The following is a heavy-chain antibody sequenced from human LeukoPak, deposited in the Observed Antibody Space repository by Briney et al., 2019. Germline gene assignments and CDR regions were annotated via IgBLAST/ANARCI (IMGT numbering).Heavy chain of an antibody. V-gene: IGHV3-9*01. CDR1: GFIFDDFS. D-gene: IGHD6-13*01. Sequence: GRSLRLSCAASGFIFDDFSMFWVRQAPGKCLEWVSSITWHGRSTAYADSVRGRFTISRDNAKNSLYLQMNSLRPEDTAFYYCTKATTRRVPAARIDSWGQGTLVTVSS. CDR2: ITWHGRST. CDR3: TKATTRRVPAARIDS. J-gene: IGHJ4*02.